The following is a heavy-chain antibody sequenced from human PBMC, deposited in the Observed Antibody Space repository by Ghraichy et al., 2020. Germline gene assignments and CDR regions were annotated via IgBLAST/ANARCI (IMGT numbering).Heavy chain of an antibody. D-gene: IGHD6-6*01. V-gene: IGHV4-59*01. CDR1: GGSISSYY. CDR2: IYYSGST. J-gene: IGHJ5*02. Sequence: SETLSLTCTVSGGSISSYYWSWIRQPPGKGLEWIGYIYYSGSTNYNPSLKSRVTISVDTSKNQFSLKLSSVTAADTAVYYCARAGAARQRKKTTGLYNWFDPWGQGTLVTVSS. CDR3: ARAGAARQRKKTTGLYNWFDP.